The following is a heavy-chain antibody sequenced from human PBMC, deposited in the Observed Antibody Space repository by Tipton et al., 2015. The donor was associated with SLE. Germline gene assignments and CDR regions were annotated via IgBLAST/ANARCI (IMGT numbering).Heavy chain of an antibody. CDR2: IYHSGST. V-gene: IGHV4-38-2*02. CDR3: ARGRNDFWSGSHFYFFYLDV. Sequence: TLSLTCTVSGYSISSGYYWGWIRQPPGKGLEWIGSIYHSGSTYYNPSLKSRVTISLDTSKTQFSLSLTSVTAADTAIYYCARGRNDFWSGSHFYFFYLDVWGKGTTVAVSS. J-gene: IGHJ6*03. D-gene: IGHD3-3*01. CDR1: GYSISSGYY.